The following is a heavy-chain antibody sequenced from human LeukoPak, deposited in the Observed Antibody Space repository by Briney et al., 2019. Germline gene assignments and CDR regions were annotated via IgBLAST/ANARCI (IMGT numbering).Heavy chain of an antibody. J-gene: IGHJ6*02. CDR2: IIPIFDTA. CDR3: ARISLGAIWGYYYGMDV. D-gene: IGHD1-26*01. Sequence: ASVKVSCKASGGTFSSYSISWVRQAPGQGLEWMGGIIPIFDTADYAQKFQGRVTITADESTSTAYMELSSLRSEDTAVFYCARISLGAIWGYYYGMDVRGQGTTVTVSS. V-gene: IGHV1-69*13. CDR1: GGTFSSYS.